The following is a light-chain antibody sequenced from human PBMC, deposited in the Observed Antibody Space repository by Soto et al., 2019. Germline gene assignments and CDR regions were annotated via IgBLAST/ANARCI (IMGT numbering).Light chain of an antibody. CDR3: QRYGSSPLYT. Sequence: EIVLTQSPGTLSLSPGERATFSCRASQSVNSYYLAWYQQRPGLAPRLVIYGTSNRATGIPDRFSGSGSGTDFTLTISRLEPEDFAVYYCQRYGSSPLYTFGQGTKLESK. J-gene: IGKJ2*01. V-gene: IGKV3-20*01. CDR1: QSVNSYY. CDR2: GTS.